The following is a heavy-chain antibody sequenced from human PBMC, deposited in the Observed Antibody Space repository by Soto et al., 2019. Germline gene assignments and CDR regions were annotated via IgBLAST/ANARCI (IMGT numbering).Heavy chain of an antibody. CDR2: VSFDGSNS. V-gene: IGHV3-30-3*01. D-gene: IGHD2-2*01. Sequence: QVQLVESGGGVVQPGRSLRLSCAASGFTFSNYAMHWVRQAPGKGLDWVAVVSFDGSNSYYADSVKGRFTISRDNSKNTLFLQMNRLRPEDTAVYFCARPIVPAIQNHPYYYYGLDVWGQGTTVTGSS. CDR3: ARPIVPAIQNHPYYYYGLDV. J-gene: IGHJ6*02. CDR1: GFTFSNYA.